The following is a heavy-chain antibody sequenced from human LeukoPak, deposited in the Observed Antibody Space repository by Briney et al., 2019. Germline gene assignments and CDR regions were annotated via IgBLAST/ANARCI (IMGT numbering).Heavy chain of an antibody. D-gene: IGHD5/OR15-5a*01. CDR2: IYSGGST. CDR3: AKGGIVSTTPGD. Sequence: GGSLRLSCAASGFTVSSNYMSWVRQAPGKGLEWVSVIYSGGSTYYADSVKGRFTISRDNSNNTLYLQMNSLRAEDTAVYYCAKGGIVSTTPGDWGQGTLVTVSS. J-gene: IGHJ4*02. V-gene: IGHV3-53*05. CDR1: GFTVSSNY.